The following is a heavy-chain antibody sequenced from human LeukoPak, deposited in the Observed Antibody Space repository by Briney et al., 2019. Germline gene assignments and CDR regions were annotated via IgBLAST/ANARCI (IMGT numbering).Heavy chain of an antibody. Sequence: GSLRLSCAASGFTFSSYSMNWVRQAPGKGLEWVSSISSSSSYIYYADSVKGRFTISRDNAKNSLYLQMNSLRAEDTAVYYCAREASGSYYFVYWGQGTLVTVSS. CDR1: GFTFSSYS. CDR2: ISSSSSYI. J-gene: IGHJ4*02. D-gene: IGHD1-26*01. V-gene: IGHV3-21*01. CDR3: AREASGSYYFVY.